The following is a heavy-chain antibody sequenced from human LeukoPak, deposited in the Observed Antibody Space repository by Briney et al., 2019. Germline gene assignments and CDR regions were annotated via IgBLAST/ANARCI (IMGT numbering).Heavy chain of an antibody. J-gene: IGHJ4*02. D-gene: IGHD6-19*01. CDR1: GTSVSSYY. Sequence: SETLSLTCSVSGTSVSSYYWSWIQQPAGKGLEWIGRIYNSENTKYNPSLKSRVTISVDTSKNQFSLKLSSVTAADTAVYYCARARGAVAIDYWGQGTLVTVSS. V-gene: IGHV4-4*07. CDR3: ARARGAVAIDY. CDR2: IYNSENT.